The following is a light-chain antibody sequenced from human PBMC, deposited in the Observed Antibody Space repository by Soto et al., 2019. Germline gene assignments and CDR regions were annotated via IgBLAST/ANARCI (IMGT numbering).Light chain of an antibody. CDR3: SSYTSSSTPWV. CDR2: EVS. J-gene: IGLJ3*02. V-gene: IGLV2-14*01. CDR1: SSDVGGYNY. Sequence: QSVLTQPASVSGSPGQSITIYCTGTSSDVGGYNYVSWYQQHPGKAPKLMIYEVSNRPSGVSNRFSGSKSGNTASLTISGLQAEDEADYYCSSYTSSSTPWVFGGGTKLTVL.